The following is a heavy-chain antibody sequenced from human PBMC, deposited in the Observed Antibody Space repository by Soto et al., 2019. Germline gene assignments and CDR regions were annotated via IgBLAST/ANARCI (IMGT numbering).Heavy chain of an antibody. CDR1: GFKFSTYL. Sequence: GGSLRLSCEASGFKFSTYLMSWVRQAPGKGLEWVANIKQGGNEKFYVDSVKGRFTISRDNAKKSLFLQMNSLRAEDTAVYYCAKPASYCSGGSCYRRPYYYYGMDVWGQGTTVTVSS. D-gene: IGHD2-15*01. CDR3: AKPASYCSGGSCYRRPYYYYGMDV. V-gene: IGHV3-7*03. CDR2: IKQGGNEK. J-gene: IGHJ6*02.